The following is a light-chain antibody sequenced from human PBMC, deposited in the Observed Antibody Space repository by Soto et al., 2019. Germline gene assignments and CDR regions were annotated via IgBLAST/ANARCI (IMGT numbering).Light chain of an antibody. J-gene: IGLJ1*01. CDR1: RSDVGGYNF. Sequence: QSALTQPASVSGSPGQSITISCTGTRSDVGGYNFVSWYQQLPGKAPKLMIYEARNRPSGVSNRFSGSKSGNTASLTISGLQAEDEADYYCSSYTSSSTLEVFGTGTKVTVL. CDR3: SSYTSSSTLEV. CDR2: EAR. V-gene: IGLV2-14*01.